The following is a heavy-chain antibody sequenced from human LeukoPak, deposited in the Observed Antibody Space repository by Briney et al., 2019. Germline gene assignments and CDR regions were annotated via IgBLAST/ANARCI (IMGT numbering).Heavy chain of an antibody. CDR3: VRAYGHRWNRLLFMY. CDR1: GYTFTGYY. V-gene: IGHV1-8*02. J-gene: IGHJ4*02. CDR2: MNPNSGNT. Sequence: PGASVKVSCKASGYTFTGYYMHWVRQAPGQGLEWMGWMNPNSGNTGYAQKFQGGVTMTRNTSISTAYMELSSLRSEDTAVYYCVRAYGHRWNRLLFMYWGQGTLVTVSS. D-gene: IGHD4-17*01.